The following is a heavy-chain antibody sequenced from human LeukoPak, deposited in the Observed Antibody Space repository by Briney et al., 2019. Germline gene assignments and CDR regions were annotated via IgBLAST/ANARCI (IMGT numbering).Heavy chain of an antibody. D-gene: IGHD6-13*01. CDR2: ISNEGNDK. J-gene: IGHJ4*02. Sequence: GRSLRLSCAASGFTFSSYGIHWVRQAPGKGLEWVAGISNEGNDKYYADSVKGRFTISRDNSKNTLYLQMNSLRPEDTAVYYCAKADPPSSIVAAYPDYWGQGTLVTVCS. CDR1: GFTFSSYG. V-gene: IGHV3-30*18. CDR3: AKADPPSSIVAAYPDY.